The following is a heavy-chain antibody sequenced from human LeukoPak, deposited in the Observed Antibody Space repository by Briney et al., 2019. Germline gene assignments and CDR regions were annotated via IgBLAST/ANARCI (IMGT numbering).Heavy chain of an antibody. Sequence: GGSLRLSCAASGFTFSSYWMHWVRQAPGKGLVWVSRINSDGSSTSYADSVKGRFTISRDNAKNTLYLQMNSLRAEGTAVYYCAIHYRQAAAPDYWGQGTLVTGSS. V-gene: IGHV3-74*01. CDR2: INSDGSST. J-gene: IGHJ4*02. CDR1: GFTFSSYW. D-gene: IGHD6-13*01. CDR3: AIHYRQAAAPDY.